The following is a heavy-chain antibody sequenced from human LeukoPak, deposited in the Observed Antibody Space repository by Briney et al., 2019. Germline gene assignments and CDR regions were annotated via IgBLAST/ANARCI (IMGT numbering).Heavy chain of an antibody. J-gene: IGHJ4*02. CDR3: VKTNQYYYGSGSYWDY. CDR1: GFTFSSYA. D-gene: IGHD3-10*01. CDR2: MNSNGGST. Sequence: PGGSLRLSCSASGFTFSSYAIFWIRQAPGKGLEYVAAMNSNGGSTYYADSVKGRITISRDNSKNTLYLQMSSLRAEDTAVYYCVKTNQYYYGSGSYWDYWGQGSLVTVSS. V-gene: IGHV3-64D*09.